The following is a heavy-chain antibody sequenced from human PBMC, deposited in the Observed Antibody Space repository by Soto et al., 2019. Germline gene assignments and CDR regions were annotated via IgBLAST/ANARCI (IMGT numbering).Heavy chain of an antibody. Sequence: QITLKESGSTLVKPTQTLTLTCTFSGFSLSTDGVAVAWIRQPPGKALQWLALIYWDDNKRYSPSLRSRLTISQDTSKAEVVLTITNMDPVDTATYYCAHKAMFYDVLTGRKFPHFDYWGQGARVTVSS. J-gene: IGHJ4*02. V-gene: IGHV2-5*02. CDR1: GFSLSTDGVA. CDR3: AHKAMFYDVLTGRKFPHFDY. D-gene: IGHD3-9*01. CDR2: IYWDDNK.